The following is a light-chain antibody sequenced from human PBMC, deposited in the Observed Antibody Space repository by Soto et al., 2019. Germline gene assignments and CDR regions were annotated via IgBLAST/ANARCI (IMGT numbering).Light chain of an antibody. CDR2: AAS. CDR3: QQYNDWPLM. CDR1: QSVSSH. Sequence: ERVMTQSPPTLSLSPVEVATLSWRSSQSVSSHLAWYQQKPGRAPRLLIYAASTRATGIPARFRGSGSGTEFTLTIHSLQSEDFAVYYCQQYNDWPLMFGQGTKVDIK. J-gene: IGKJ1*01. V-gene: IGKV3-15*01.